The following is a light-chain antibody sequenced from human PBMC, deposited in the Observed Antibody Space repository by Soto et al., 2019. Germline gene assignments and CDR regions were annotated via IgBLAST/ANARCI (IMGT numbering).Light chain of an antibody. Sequence: DIQMTQSPSSLSASVGERVTITCRASQSISSYLNWYQQKPGKAPKLLIYAASSLQSGVPSRFSGSGSGTDFTLTFSSLQPEDFATYYCQQSYSTSITFGQGTRLEI. V-gene: IGKV1-39*01. CDR3: QQSYSTSIT. CDR2: AAS. J-gene: IGKJ5*01. CDR1: QSISSY.